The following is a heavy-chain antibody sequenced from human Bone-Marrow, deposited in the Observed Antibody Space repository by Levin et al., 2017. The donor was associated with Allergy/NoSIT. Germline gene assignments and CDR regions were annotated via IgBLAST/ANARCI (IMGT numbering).Heavy chain of an antibody. J-gene: IGHJ4*02. D-gene: IGHD2-8*01. CDR1: GFTFSSYA. V-gene: IGHV3-23*01. CDR2: ISGSGGST. Sequence: PGGSLRLSCAASGFTFSSYAMSWVRQAPGKGLEWVSYISGSGGSTDYADSVKGRFTISRDNSKNTLDLQMNSLRGEDTAFYHCAKDRKALNGFDYWGQGTLVTVSS. CDR3: AKDRKALNGFDY.